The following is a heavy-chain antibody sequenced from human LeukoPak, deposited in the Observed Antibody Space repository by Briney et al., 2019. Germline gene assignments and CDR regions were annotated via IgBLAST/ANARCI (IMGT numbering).Heavy chain of an antibody. Sequence: GGSLRLSCAASGFIVSNYDVHWVRQRPGKGLEWVSTIGTGSDTYYADSVKGRFTISRESAMNSVYLQMSSLRGGDTADYYCAREYVLAVAGTNYYHGMDVWGQGTAVTVSS. J-gene: IGHJ6*02. CDR2: IGTGSDT. V-gene: IGHV3-13*01. D-gene: IGHD6-19*01. CDR3: AREYVLAVAGTNYYHGMDV. CDR1: GFIVSNYD.